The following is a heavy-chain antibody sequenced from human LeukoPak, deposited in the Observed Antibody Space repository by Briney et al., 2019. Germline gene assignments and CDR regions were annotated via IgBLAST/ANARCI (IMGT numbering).Heavy chain of an antibody. Sequence: ASVKVSCKASGYTFTSYYMHWVRQAPGQGLEWMGIINPSGGSTSYAQKFQGRVTMTRDTSTSTVYMELSSLRAEDTAVYYCAKAYYGSGSYYVTPDYWGQGTLVTVSS. CDR2: INPSGGST. CDR3: AKAYYGSGSYYVTPDY. CDR1: GYTFTSYY. D-gene: IGHD3-10*01. V-gene: IGHV1-46*01. J-gene: IGHJ4*02.